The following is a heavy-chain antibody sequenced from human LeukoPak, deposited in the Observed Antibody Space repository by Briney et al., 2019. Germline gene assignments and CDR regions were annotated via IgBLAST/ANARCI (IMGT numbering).Heavy chain of an antibody. Sequence: ASVKVSCKASGYTFTGYYMHWVRQAPGQGLEWMGWINPNSGGTTYAQKFQGRVTMTRDTPISTAYMELSRLRSDDTAVYYCARDVCSGGSCYSGTFDYWGQGTLVTVSS. CDR1: GYTFTGYY. CDR3: ARDVCSGGSCYSGTFDY. J-gene: IGHJ4*02. CDR2: INPNSGGT. V-gene: IGHV1-2*02. D-gene: IGHD2-15*01.